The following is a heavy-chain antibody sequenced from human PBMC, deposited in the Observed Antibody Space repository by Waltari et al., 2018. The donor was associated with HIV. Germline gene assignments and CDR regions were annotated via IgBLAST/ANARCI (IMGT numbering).Heavy chain of an antibody. CDR2: INVGRDET. V-gene: IGHV1-3*01. CDR3: ARGADWLVNVLEY. D-gene: IGHD6-19*01. CDR1: GFDVNNYS. J-gene: IGHJ4*02. Sequence: QVQRVQSGAAVQKTAASVKVSFAACGFDVNNYSIHWLRQAPGQGLEWMGWINVGRDETRYSQVFKDRVTFTRDTSETTVFMELSSLKSADTALYFCARGADWLVNVLEYWGPGTLVTVSS.